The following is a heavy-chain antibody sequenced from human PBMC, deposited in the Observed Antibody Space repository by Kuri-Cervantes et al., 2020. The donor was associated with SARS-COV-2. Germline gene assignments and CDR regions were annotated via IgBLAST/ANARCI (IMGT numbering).Heavy chain of an antibody. CDR1: GYSISSGYY. V-gene: IGHV4-38-2*01. CDR3: ARHLDGSTSWLYPYNWFDP. J-gene: IGHJ5*02. D-gene: IGHD2-2*01. CDR2: IYYSGST. Sequence: SETLSLTCAVSGYSISSGYYWGWIRQPPGKGLEWIGSIYYSGSTYYNPSLKSRVTISVDTSKNQFSLKLSSVTAADTAVYYCARHLDGSTSWLYPYNWFDPWGQGTRVTVSS.